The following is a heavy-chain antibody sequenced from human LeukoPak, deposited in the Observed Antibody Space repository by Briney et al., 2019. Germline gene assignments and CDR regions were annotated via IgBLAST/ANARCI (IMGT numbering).Heavy chain of an antibody. D-gene: IGHD3-22*01. CDR2: IKTDATTT. V-gene: IGHV3-74*01. CDR3: ARGHSSGNSYDAFDM. Sequence: GGSLRLSCAASGFNFSSYRMHRVRQAPGKGLVWVSLIKTDATTTIYADFVKGRFTISRDHAKNTVDLQLNSLRAEDTAVYFCARGHSSGNSYDAFDMWGKRVNVSVSS. J-gene: IGHJ3*02. CDR1: GFNFSSYR.